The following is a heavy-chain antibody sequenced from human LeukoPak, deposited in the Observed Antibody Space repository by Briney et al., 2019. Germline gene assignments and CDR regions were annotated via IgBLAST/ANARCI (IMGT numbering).Heavy chain of an antibody. D-gene: IGHD3-16*01. Sequence: SETLSPTCTVSGGSINNYYWSWIRQPPGKGLEWIGGSYHSGGTDYNPSLKSRVTISVDTSKNQFSLQLNSLTAADTAVYYCARDLRMGGPWRQFDYWGQGTLVTVSS. V-gene: IGHV4-59*12. CDR3: ARDLRMGGPWRQFDY. CDR2: SYHSGGT. CDR1: GGSINNYY. J-gene: IGHJ4*02.